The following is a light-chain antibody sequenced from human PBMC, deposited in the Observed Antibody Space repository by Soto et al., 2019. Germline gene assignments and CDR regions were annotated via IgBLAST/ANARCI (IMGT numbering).Light chain of an antibody. CDR2: DVS. J-gene: IGLJ2*01. V-gene: IGLV2-8*01. CDR1: SSDVGGYDY. Sequence: QSVLTQPPSASGSPGQSVTISCTGTSSDVGGYDYVSWYQQHPGKAPKLMIYDVSKRPSWVPHRFSGSKSGHTASLTVSGLKTEDEADYYCSSYAGNNNVIFGGGTKLTVL. CDR3: SSYAGNNNVI.